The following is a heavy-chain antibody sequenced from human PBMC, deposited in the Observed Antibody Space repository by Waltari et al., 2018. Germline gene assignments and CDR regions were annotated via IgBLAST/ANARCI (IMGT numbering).Heavy chain of an antibody. CDR1: GGSISSYY. CDR3: AREESYYDSSGYPIGAFDI. Sequence: QVQLQESGPGLVKPSETLSLTCTVSGGSISSYYWSWIRQPAGKGLEWLGSNYTSGSTNYNPSLKSRVTMSVDTSKNQFSLKLSSVTAADTAVYYCAREESYYDSSGYPIGAFDIWGQGTMVTVSS. CDR2: NYTSGST. J-gene: IGHJ3*02. V-gene: IGHV4-4*07. D-gene: IGHD3-22*01.